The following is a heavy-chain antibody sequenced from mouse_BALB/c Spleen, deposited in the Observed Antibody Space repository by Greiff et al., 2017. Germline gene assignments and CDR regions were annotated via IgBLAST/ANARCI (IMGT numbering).Heavy chain of an antibody. V-gene: IGHV3-6*02. CDR1: GYSITSGYY. J-gene: IGHJ3*01. Sequence: VQLKESGPGLVKPSQSLSLTCSVTGYSITSGYYWNWIRQFPGNKLEWMGYISYDGSNNYNPSLKNRISITRDTSKNQFFLKLNSVTTEDTATYYCASLYYGYDDYAWFAYWGQGTLVTVSA. CDR2: ISYDGSN. CDR3: ASLYYGYDDYAWFAY. D-gene: IGHD2-2*01.